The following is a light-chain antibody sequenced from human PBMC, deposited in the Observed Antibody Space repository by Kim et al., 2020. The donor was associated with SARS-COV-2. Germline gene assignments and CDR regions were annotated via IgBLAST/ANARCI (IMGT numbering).Light chain of an antibody. Sequence: QSVLSQPPSASGTPGQRVTISCSGSSSNIGGYSVNWYQQLPGTAPKLLIYNNNQRPSGVPDRFSGSKSGTSASLAISGLQSEDEADYYCAAWDDSLNGWVFGGGTQLTVL. J-gene: IGLJ3*02. V-gene: IGLV1-44*01. CDR3: AAWDDSLNGWV. CDR2: NNN. CDR1: SSNIGGYS.